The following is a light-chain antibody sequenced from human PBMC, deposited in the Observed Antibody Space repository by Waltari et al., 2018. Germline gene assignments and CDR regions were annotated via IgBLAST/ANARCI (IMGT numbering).Light chain of an antibody. J-gene: IGLJ3*02. CDR3: CSSAASWV. V-gene: IGLV2-11*01. CDR1: SRDVGAKNY. Sequence: QSALTQPRSLSGSPGQSVTISCTGTSRDVGAKNYVSWYQPHPGKAPKLLIYDVTKRPSGVPDRFSGSMSDNTAFLTISGLQAEDEADYYCCSSAASWVFGGGTKLTVL. CDR2: DVT.